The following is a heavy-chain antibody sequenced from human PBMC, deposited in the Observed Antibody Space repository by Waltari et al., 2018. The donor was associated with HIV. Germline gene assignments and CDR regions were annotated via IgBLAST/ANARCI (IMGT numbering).Heavy chain of an antibody. D-gene: IGHD3-10*01. CDR2: IIPICGTA. CDR1: GGTFSSYA. V-gene: IGHV1-69*13. CDR3: ARGHYYGSGSYYNVPLYYYYGMDV. J-gene: IGHJ6*02. Sequence: QVQLVQSGAEVKKPGSSVKVSCKASGGTFSSYAISWVRQAPGPGLEWMGGIIPICGTANYAQKYQGRGTITADESTSTAYMELSSLRSEDTAVYYCARGHYYGSGSYYNVPLYYYYGMDVWGQGTTVTVSS.